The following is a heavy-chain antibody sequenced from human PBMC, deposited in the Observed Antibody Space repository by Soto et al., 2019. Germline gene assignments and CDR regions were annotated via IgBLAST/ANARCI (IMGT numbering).Heavy chain of an antibody. CDR3: AKDFSRDSFSQKPSCGGDCYTLDS. CDR1: GFTFSSYA. V-gene: IGHV3-64D*06. D-gene: IGHD2-21*02. J-gene: IGHJ4*02. CDR2: ISSNGGST. Sequence: HPGGSLKLSCSVSGFTFSSYARHWVRKAPGKGLEYVSSISSNGGSTYYPDSVKGRFTISRDNSKNTLYLQMSSLRVEDTAVYYCAKDFSRDSFSQKPSCGGDCYTLDSWGQGTQVTVSS.